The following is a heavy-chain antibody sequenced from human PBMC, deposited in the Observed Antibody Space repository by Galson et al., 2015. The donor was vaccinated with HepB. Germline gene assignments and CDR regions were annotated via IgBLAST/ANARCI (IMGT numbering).Heavy chain of an antibody. CDR1: GFTFSTYA. D-gene: IGHD1-26*01. V-gene: IGHV3-30*04. J-gene: IGHJ4*02. CDR2: ISYEGSKK. Sequence: SLRLSCAASGFTFSTYAMHWVRQTPGKGLEWVAVISYEGSKKYYSDSVQGRFTISRDNAKDTLNLQMDSLRDDDTAIYYCVRSNSGDYWGQGTLVAVSS. CDR3: VRSNSGDY.